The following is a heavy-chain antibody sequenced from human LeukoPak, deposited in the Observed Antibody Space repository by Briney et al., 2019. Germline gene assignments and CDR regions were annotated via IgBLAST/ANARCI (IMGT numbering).Heavy chain of an antibody. V-gene: IGHV3-66*01. CDR3: ARSYSNHLFGMDV. CDR2: IYSGGST. CDR1: GFTVSSYY. J-gene: IGHJ6*02. Sequence: GGSLTLSCAASGFTVSSYYMTWVSQAPGKGLEWVSVIYSGGSTYYADSMKGRFAISRDSSKNTLFLQMNSLRAEDTAVYYCARSYSNHLFGMDVWGEGPTVTVS. D-gene: IGHD4-11*01.